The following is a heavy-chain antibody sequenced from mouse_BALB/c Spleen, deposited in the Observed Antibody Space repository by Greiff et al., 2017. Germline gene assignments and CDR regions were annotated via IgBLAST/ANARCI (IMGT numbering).Heavy chain of an antibody. CDR2: IYPGDGDT. D-gene: IGHD2-14*01. CDR1: GYAFSSSW. V-gene: IGHV1-82*01. Sequence: QVQLQQSGPELVKPGASVKISCKASGYAFSSSWMNWVKQRPGQGLEWIGRIYPGDGDTNYNGKFKGKATLTADKSSSTAYMQLSSLTSVDSAVYFCARGEEVRQGGSYAMDYWGQGTSVTVSS. CDR3: ARGEEVRQGGSYAMDY. J-gene: IGHJ4*01.